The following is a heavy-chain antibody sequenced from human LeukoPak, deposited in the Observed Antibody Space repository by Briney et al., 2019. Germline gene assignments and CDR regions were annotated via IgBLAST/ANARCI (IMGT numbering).Heavy chain of an antibody. V-gene: IGHV3-30*18. CDR1: GFSFSSDG. J-gene: IGHJ4*02. CDR3: VKEQSSDWYRVVDH. CDR2: FSYDGSEI. Sequence: GGSLRLSCAASGFSFSSDGMHWVRQAPGKGLEWLAVFSYDGSEIHYADSVKGRFTISEDNSKNTLYLQMNSLRVEDTGLYYCVKEQSSDWYRVVDHWGRGTLVIVSS. D-gene: IGHD6-19*01.